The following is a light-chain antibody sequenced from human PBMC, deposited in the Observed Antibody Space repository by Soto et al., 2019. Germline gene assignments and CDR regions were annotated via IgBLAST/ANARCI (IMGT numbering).Light chain of an antibody. Sequence: IQMTQSPSSLSASVGDRVTITCRASQNIRNYLNWYQQKPGRAPKILIYAASSLQSGVPSRFSGGGSGTDFTLTITSLQPEDFATYYCQQSYSSPWTFGQGTKVDIK. J-gene: IGKJ1*01. CDR2: AAS. V-gene: IGKV1-39*01. CDR1: QNIRNY. CDR3: QQSYSSPWT.